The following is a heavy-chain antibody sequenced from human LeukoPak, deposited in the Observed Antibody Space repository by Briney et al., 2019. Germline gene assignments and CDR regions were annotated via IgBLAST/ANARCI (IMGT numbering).Heavy chain of an antibody. CDR2: IHSTGNT. J-gene: IGHJ2*01. V-gene: IGHV4-59*01. Sequence: SETLSLTCTVSGGSMSGYYWSWIRQPPGKGPELIGYIHSTGNTGYNPSLKSRVAISVDTSKNQFSLGLRSVTTADTAVYYCARGGWSIDFWGRGTLVTVSS. D-gene: IGHD2-15*01. CDR3: ARGGWSIDF. CDR1: GGSMSGYY.